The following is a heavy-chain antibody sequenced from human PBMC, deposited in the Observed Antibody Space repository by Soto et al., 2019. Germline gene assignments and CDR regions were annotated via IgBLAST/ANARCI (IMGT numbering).Heavy chain of an antibody. CDR3: ARESTVAGTDNWFDS. J-gene: IGHJ5*01. CDR2: IYTSGST. D-gene: IGHD2-15*01. V-gene: IGHV4-4*07. CDR1: GAFISGYY. Sequence: SETLSLTCTVSGAFISGYYWSWIRQPAGKGLEWIGRIYTSGSTKYSPSLKSRATMSVDTSKKQFSLKLNSVTAADTAVYYCARESTVAGTDNWFDSWGQGTLVTVSS.